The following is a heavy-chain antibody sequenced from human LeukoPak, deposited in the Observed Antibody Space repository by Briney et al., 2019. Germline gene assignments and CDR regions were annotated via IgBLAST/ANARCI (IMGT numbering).Heavy chain of an antibody. V-gene: IGHV3-21*01. D-gene: IGHD3-10*01. Sequence: GGSLRLSCAASGFTFSSYSMNWVRQAPGKGLEWVSSISSSSSYIYYADSVKGRFTISRDNAKNSLYLQMNSLRAEDTAVYYCARPGASLSGFDYWGQGTLVTVSS. CDR3: ARPGASLSGFDY. J-gene: IGHJ4*02. CDR1: GFTFSSYS. CDR2: ISSSSSYI.